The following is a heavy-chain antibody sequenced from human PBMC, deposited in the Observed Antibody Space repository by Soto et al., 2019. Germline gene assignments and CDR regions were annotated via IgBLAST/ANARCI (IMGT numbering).Heavy chain of an antibody. CDR2: ISTYNGNT. D-gene: IGHD3-9*01. Sequence: VQLVQSGAEVKKPGASEKVSCKASGYIFTSYGITWVRQAPGQGLEWMGWISTYNGNTNYAQKLQDRVTMTTDTSTSTAYMELRSLRFDDTAVYYCARDLIVTGTYFDYWGQGTLVTVSS. CDR3: ARDLIVTGTYFDY. J-gene: IGHJ4*02. CDR1: GYIFTSYG. V-gene: IGHV1-18*04.